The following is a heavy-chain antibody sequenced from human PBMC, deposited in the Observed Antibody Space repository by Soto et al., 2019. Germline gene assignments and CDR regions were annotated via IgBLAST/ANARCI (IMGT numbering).Heavy chain of an antibody. V-gene: IGHV1-46*01. D-gene: IGHD1-1*01. J-gene: IGHJ4*02. CDR1: GYTFTNFY. CDR3: ARGRVPTMAMLDS. Sequence: QVQVVQSGAEVKKPGASVKVSCRASGYTFTNFYIHWVRQAPGQGLEWMGIINPSGGSTTYAQKFQGRVTMTKDPSTSTAYMELSSLRSEDTAVYYCARGRVPTMAMLDSWGQGTLVIVSS. CDR2: INPSGGST.